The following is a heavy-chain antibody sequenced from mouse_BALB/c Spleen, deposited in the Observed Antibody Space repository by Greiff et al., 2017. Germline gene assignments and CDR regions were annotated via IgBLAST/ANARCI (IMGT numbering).Heavy chain of an antibody. J-gene: IGHJ4*01. V-gene: IGHV5-9-4*01. CDR2: ISSGGSYT. D-gene: IGHD2-3*01. CDR1: GFTFSSYA. CDR3: ARNGYYKGAMDY. Sequence: EVKVEESGGGLVKPGGSLKLSCAASGFTFSSYAMSWVRQSPEKRLEWVAEISSGGSYTYYPDTVTGRFTISRDNAKNTLYLEMSSLRSEDTAMYYCARNGYYKGAMDYWGQGTSVTVSS.